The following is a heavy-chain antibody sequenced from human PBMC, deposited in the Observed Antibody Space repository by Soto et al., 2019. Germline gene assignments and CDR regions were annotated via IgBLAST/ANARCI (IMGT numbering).Heavy chain of an antibody. D-gene: IGHD5-12*01. Sequence: PGGSLRLSCAASGFTFSSYAMHWVRQAPGKGLEWVAVISYDGSNKYYADSVKGRFTISRDNSKNTLYLQMNSLRAEDKAGYYGASPTKTVYDYGYWAKGTLVTVSS. J-gene: IGHJ4*02. CDR1: GFTFSSYA. V-gene: IGHV3-30-3*01. CDR2: ISYDGSNK. CDR3: ASPTKTVYDYGY.